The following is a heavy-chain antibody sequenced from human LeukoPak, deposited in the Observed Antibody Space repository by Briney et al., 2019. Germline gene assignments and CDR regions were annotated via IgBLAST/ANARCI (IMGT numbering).Heavy chain of an antibody. CDR1: GGSIRSGVYF. CDR2: IYHCGST. Sequence: SQTLSLTCAVSGGSIRSGVYFWSWIRQPPGKGLEWFGYIYHCGSTHYNPSLKTRVTISVDRSKNQCSLKLSSVTAADTAVYYCARGGYYYDSSGYPYYFDYWGQGTLVTVSS. V-gene: IGHV4-30-2*01. J-gene: IGHJ4*02. D-gene: IGHD3-22*01. CDR3: ARGGYYYDSSGYPYYFDY.